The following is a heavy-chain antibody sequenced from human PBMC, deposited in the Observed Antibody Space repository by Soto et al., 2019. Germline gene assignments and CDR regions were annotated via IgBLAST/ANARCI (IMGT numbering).Heavy chain of an antibody. D-gene: IGHD1-20*01. CDR2: INPNSGGT. J-gene: IGHJ6*02. CDR1: GYTFTGYY. V-gene: IGHV1-2*02. Sequence: ASVKVSCKASGYTFTGYYIHWVRQGPGQGLEWMGWINPNSGGTNYAQKFQGRVTMTRDTSISTAYMELSRLRSDDTAVYYCATDQYNWNYYYYYGMDVWGQGTTVTVSS. CDR3: ATDQYNWNYYYYYGMDV.